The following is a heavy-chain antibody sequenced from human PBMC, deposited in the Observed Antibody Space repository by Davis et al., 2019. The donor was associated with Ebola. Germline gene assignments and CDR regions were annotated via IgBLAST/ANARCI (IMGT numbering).Heavy chain of an antibody. CDR1: GFTFSSYA. V-gene: IGHV3-23*01. J-gene: IGHJ4*02. CDR2: ISGSGGST. D-gene: IGHD3-22*01. Sequence: GESLKISCAASGFTFSSYAMSWVRQAPGKGLEWVSAISGSGGSTYYADSVKGRFTISRDNSKNTLYLQMNSLRAEDTAVYYCARGETYYYDSSGYPTFDYWGQGTLVTVSS. CDR3: ARGETYYYDSSGYPTFDY.